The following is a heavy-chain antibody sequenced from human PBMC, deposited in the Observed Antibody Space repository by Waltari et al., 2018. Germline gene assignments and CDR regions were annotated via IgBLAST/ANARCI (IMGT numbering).Heavy chain of an antibody. V-gene: IGHV3-23*01. CDR1: VFTFTSDA. Sequence: EVQLLGSGGDLVQPGGSLRLYCAASVFTFTSDAMSWVRQAPGKGLEWVSAISGSGGSTYYADSVKGRFTISRDNSKNTLYLQMNSLRAEDTAVYYCAKSYGDYEAFDYWGQGTLVTVSS. CDR2: ISGSGGST. D-gene: IGHD4-17*01. J-gene: IGHJ4*02. CDR3: AKSYGDYEAFDY.